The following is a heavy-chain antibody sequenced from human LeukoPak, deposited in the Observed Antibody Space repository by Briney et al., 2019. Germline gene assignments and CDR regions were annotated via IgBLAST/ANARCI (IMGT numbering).Heavy chain of an antibody. V-gene: IGHV1-46*03. CDR1: GYTFTSYY. D-gene: IGHD2-21*01. J-gene: IGHJ4*02. Sequence: ASVKVSRKASGYTFTSYYMHWVRQAPGQGLEWMGIINPSGGSTSYAQKFRGRVTMTRDTSTSTVYMELSSLRSEDTAVYYCARGLSYCGGDCYIDYWGREPWSPSPQ. CDR2: INPSGGST. CDR3: ARGLSYCGGDCYIDY.